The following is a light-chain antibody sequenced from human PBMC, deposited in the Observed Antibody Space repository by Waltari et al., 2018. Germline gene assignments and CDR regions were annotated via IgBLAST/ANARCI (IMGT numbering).Light chain of an antibody. CDR2: DVN. CDR1: SSDVGGDDS. J-gene: IGLJ2*01. Sequence: QSALTQPASVSGSPGQSITISCTGSSSDVGGDDSVSWYEDHPGQAPKVIIYDVNKRPSGVSGRFSGSQSCNTASLALSGLQAGDEATFYCSSQSTKKGVIFGGGTKVTVL. V-gene: IGLV2-14*03. CDR3: SSQSTKKGVI.